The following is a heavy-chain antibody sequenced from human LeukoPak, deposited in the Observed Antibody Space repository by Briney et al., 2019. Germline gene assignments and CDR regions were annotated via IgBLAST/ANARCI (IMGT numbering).Heavy chain of an antibody. CDR2: IYHSGST. CDR3: ARDREQWLVRYYFDY. V-gene: IGHV4-38-2*02. Sequence: SETLSLTCTVSGYSISSGYYWGWIRRPPGKGLDWIGSIYHSGSTHYNPSLKSRVTLSVDTSKNQFSLKLSSVTAADTAVYYCARDREQWLVRYYFDYWGQGTLVTVSS. CDR1: GYSISSGYY. J-gene: IGHJ4*02. D-gene: IGHD6-19*01.